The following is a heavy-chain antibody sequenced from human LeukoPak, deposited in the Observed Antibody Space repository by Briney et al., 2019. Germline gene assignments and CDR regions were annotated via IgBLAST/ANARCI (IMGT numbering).Heavy chain of an antibody. D-gene: IGHD3-22*01. CDR1: GYTLTELS. J-gene: IGHJ4*02. V-gene: IGHV1-24*01. CDR3: ATAEYDSSGHKGFDY. CDR2: FDPEDGET. Sequence: ASVKVSCKVSGYTLTELSMHWVRQAPGKGREWMGGFDPEDGETIYAQKFQGRVTMTEDTSTDTAYMELSSLRSEDTAVYYCATAEYDSSGHKGFDYWGQGTLVTVSS.